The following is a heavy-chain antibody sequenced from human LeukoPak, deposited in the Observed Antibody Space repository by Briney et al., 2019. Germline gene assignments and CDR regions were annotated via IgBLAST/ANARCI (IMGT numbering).Heavy chain of an antibody. CDR1: GFTFSTYA. J-gene: IGHJ4*02. CDR2: IKSKTDGGTT. V-gene: IGHV3-15*01. CDR3: TAETYDFWSGYPDVSLDY. Sequence: GGSLRLSCAASGFTFSTYAMNWVRQAPGKGLEWVGRIKSKTDGGTTDYAAPVKGRFTISRDDSKNTLYLQMNSLKTEDTAVYYCTAETYDFWSGYPDVSLDYWGQGTLVTVSS. D-gene: IGHD3-3*01.